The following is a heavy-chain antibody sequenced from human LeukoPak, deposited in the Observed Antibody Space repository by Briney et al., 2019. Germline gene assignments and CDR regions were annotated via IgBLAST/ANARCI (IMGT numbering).Heavy chain of an antibody. Sequence: PSASVKVSCKASGGTFSSYTISWVRQAPGQGLEWMGRIITILGIANYAQKFQGRVTITADKSTSTAYMELSSLRSEDTAVYYCARASLAVPDYWGQGTLVTGSS. CDR2: IITILGIA. D-gene: IGHD6-19*01. J-gene: IGHJ4*02. CDR3: ARASLAVPDY. CDR1: GGTFSSYT. V-gene: IGHV1-69*02.